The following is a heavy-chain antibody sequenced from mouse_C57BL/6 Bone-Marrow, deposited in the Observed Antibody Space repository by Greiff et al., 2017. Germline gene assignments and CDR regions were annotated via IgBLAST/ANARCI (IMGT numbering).Heavy chain of an antibody. CDR2: IDPSDSYT. CDR3: AREGITTVVATPPCFAY. Sequence: QVQLQQSGAELVKPGASVKLSCKASGYTFTSYWMQWVKQRPGQGLEWIGEIDPSDSYTNYNQKFKGKATLTVDTSSSTAYMQLSSLTSEDSAVYYCAREGITTVVATPPCFAYWGEGTLVTVSA. CDR1: GYTFTSYW. V-gene: IGHV1-50*01. D-gene: IGHD1-1*01. J-gene: IGHJ3*01.